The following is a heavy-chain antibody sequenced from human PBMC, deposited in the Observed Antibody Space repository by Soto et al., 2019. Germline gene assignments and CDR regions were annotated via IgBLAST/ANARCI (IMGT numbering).Heavy chain of an antibody. V-gene: IGHV4-31*03. J-gene: IGHJ4*02. CDR2: IYYSVST. CDR3: ARELYSRGPLGFDY. Sequence: QVQLQESGPGLVKPSQTLSLTCTVSGGSISSGGYYWSWIRQHPGKGLEWIGYIYYSVSTYYNPAPKSRVTVSVATSKNKFSLKLSSVTAADTAVDYCARELYSRGPLGFDYWGQGTLVTVSS. CDR1: GGSISSGGYY. D-gene: IGHD3-22*01.